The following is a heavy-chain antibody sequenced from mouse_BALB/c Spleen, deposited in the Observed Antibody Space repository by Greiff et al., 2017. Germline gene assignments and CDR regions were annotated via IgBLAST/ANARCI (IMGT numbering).Heavy chain of an antibody. Sequence: EVKLVESGGGLVQPGGSLNLSCAASGLAFSRYWMSWARQAPGKGQEWIGEINPGSSTINYTPSLKDKFIISRDNAKNTLYLQMSKVRSEDTALYYYARTGTDYAIDYWGQGTSVTVSS. J-gene: IGHJ4*01. CDR3: ARTGTDYAIDY. V-gene: IGHV4-2*02. CDR2: INPGSSTI. D-gene: IGHD4-1*01. CDR1: GLAFSRYW.